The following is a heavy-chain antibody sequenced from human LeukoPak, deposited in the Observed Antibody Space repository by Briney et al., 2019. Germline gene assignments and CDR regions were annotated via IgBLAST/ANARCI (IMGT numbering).Heavy chain of an antibody. J-gene: IGHJ4*02. CDR3: ARVGGSYYYDSSGYYPSREYYFDY. Sequence: ASVKVSCKASGYTFTGYYMHWVRQAPGQGLEWMGWINPNSGGTNYAQKFQGRVTMTRDTSISTAYMELSRLRSDDTAVYYCARVGGSYYYDSSGYYPSREYYFDYWGQGTLVTVSS. D-gene: IGHD3-22*01. CDR1: GYTFTGYY. CDR2: INPNSGGT. V-gene: IGHV1-2*02.